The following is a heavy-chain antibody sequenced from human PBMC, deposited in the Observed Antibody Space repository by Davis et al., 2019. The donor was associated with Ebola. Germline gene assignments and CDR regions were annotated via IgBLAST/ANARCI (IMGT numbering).Heavy chain of an antibody. CDR1: GGSFSDYY. D-gene: IGHD2-15*01. V-gene: IGHV4-34*01. CDR3: ARGPWNGYCSGGGCYFYFDY. Sequence: MPSETLSPTCAVHGGSFSDYYWTWIRQPPGKGLEWIGEINHSGSTNYNPSLKSRVTISVDTSKNQFSLKLSSVTAADTAVYYCARGPWNGYCSGGGCYFYFDYWGQGTLVTVSS. CDR2: INHSGST. J-gene: IGHJ4*02.